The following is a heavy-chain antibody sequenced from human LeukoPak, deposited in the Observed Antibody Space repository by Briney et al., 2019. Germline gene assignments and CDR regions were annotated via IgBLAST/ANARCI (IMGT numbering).Heavy chain of an antibody. D-gene: IGHD3-9*01. Sequence: ASVKVSCKASGGTFSSYAISWVRQAPGQGLEWMGGIIPIFGTANYAQKFQGRVTITADESTSTAYVELSSLRSEDTAVYYCARGLLTGYSPYWFDPWGQGTLVTVSS. CDR2: IIPIFGTA. V-gene: IGHV1-69*13. J-gene: IGHJ5*02. CDR3: ARGLLTGYSPYWFDP. CDR1: GGTFSSYA.